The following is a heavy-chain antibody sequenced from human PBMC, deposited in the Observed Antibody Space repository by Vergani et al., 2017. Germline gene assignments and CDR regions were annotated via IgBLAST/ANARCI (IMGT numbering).Heavy chain of an antibody. CDR1: GFSLSTSGMR. CDR2: IDWDDHK. J-gene: IGHJ4*02. V-gene: IGHV2-70*04. D-gene: IGHD6-13*01. CDR3: ARTPTGYSSSWYDWIFDY. Sequence: QVTLKESGPALVKPTQTLTLTCTFSGFSLSTSGMRVSWIRQPPGKALEWLARIDWDDHKFYSTSLKTRLTISKDTSKNQVVLTMTNMDPVDTATYYCARTPTGYSSSWYDWIFDYWGQGTLVTVSS.